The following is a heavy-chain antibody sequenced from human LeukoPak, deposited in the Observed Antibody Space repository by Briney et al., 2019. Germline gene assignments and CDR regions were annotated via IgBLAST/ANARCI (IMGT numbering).Heavy chain of an antibody. V-gene: IGHV3-20*04. CDR3: VKVAKYYYGSETYYFFEH. Sequence: GGSLRLSCAASGFSFDDYAMTWVRQAPGKGLEWVSGINWNGGSTGYTDSVKGRFTISRDNAKNSLDLQMNSLRVEDTGIYYCVKVAKYYYGSETYYFFEHWGQGTPVTASS. D-gene: IGHD3-10*01. J-gene: IGHJ4*02. CDR1: GFSFDDYA. CDR2: INWNGGST.